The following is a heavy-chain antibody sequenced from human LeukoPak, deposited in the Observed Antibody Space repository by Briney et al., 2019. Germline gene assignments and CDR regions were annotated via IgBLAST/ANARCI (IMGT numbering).Heavy chain of an antibody. D-gene: IGHD3-9*01. CDR3: ATGVNILTDPKSGLDV. CDR1: GYTLTELS. J-gene: IGHJ6*02. Sequence: ASVKVSCKVSGYTLTELSMHWVRQAPGKGLEWMGGFDPEDGETIYAQKFQGRVTMTEDTSTDTAYMELSSLRSEDTAVYYCATGVNILTDPKSGLDVWGQGTTVTVSS. V-gene: IGHV1-24*01. CDR2: FDPEDGET.